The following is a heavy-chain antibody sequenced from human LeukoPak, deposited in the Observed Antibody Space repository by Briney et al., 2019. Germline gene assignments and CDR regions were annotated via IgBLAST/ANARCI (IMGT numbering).Heavy chain of an antibody. D-gene: IGHD2-2*01. J-gene: IGHJ4*02. CDR2: IYYSGST. Sequence: PSETLSLTCTVSGGSISSSSYYWGWIRQPPGKGLEWIGSIYYSGSTYYNPSLKSRVTISVDTSKNQFSLKLSSVTAADTAVYYCARHTDIVVVPAAIGFDYWGQGTLVTVSS. CDR1: GGSISSSSYY. CDR3: ARHTDIVVVPAAIGFDY. V-gene: IGHV4-39*01.